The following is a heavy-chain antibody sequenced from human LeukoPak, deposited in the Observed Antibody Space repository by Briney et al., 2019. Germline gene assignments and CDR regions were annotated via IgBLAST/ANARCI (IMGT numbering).Heavy chain of an antibody. Sequence: GGSPRLSCVASGFAFSTYWMGWVRQAPGKGLEWVANIKQDGSETSYVDSVKGRFTISKDNAKNSLYLQMTSLRAEDTAVYHCARGRAYYFDCWGQGTLVTVSS. V-gene: IGHV3-7*01. J-gene: IGHJ4*02. CDR2: IKQDGSET. CDR3: ARGRAYYFDC. D-gene: IGHD1-26*01. CDR1: GFAFSTYW.